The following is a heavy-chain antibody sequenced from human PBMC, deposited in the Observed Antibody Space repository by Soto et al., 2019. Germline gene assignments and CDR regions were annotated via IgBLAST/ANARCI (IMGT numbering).Heavy chain of an antibody. J-gene: IGHJ5*02. CDR2: ISGSGGST. CDR1: GFTFSSYA. D-gene: IGHD2-21*02. V-gene: IGHV3-23*01. Sequence: GGSLRLSCAASGFTFSSYAMSWVRQAPGKGLEWVSAISGSGGSTYYADSVKGRFTISRDNSKNTLYLQMNSLRAEDTAVYYCAPPAYCGGDCYLHDWFDPWGQGTLVTVSS. CDR3: APPAYCGGDCYLHDWFDP.